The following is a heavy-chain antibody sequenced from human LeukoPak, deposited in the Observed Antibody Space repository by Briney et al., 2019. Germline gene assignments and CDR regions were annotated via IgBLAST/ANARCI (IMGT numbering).Heavy chain of an antibody. V-gene: IGHV3-66*01. CDR2: IYSGGST. J-gene: IGHJ4*02. Sequence: SGGSLRLSCAASGFTVSSNYMSWVRQAPGKGLEWVSLIYSGGSTYYADSVKGRFTISRDNSKNTLYLQMNSLRAEDTAVYYCARDLYYYGSGSYGFWGQGTLVTVSS. CDR1: GFTVSSNY. D-gene: IGHD3-10*01. CDR3: ARDLYYYGSGSYGF.